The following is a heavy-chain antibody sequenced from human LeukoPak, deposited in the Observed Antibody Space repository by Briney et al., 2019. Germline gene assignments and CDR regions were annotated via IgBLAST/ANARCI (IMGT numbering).Heavy chain of an antibody. CDR1: GFTFSDYY. D-gene: IGHD2-15*01. CDR3: AKSPDRYCSGGSCYSDY. Sequence: PGGSLRLSCAASGFTFSDYYMSWIRQAPGKGLEWVSYISSSGGIIYYADSVKGRFTISRDNAKNSLYLQMNSLRAEDTAVYYCAKSPDRYCSGGSCYSDYWGQGTLVTVSS. V-gene: IGHV3-11*01. CDR2: ISSSGGII. J-gene: IGHJ4*02.